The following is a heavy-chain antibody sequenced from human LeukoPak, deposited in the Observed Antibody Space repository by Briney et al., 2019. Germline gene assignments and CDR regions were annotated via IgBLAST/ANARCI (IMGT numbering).Heavy chain of an antibody. J-gene: IGHJ5*02. Sequence: PGGSLRLSCAASGFTFSSYAMTWVRQAPGKGLEWVSGISGSGGSTYYADSVKGRYTISRDNSKNTLYLQMNSLRAEDTAVYYCAKYYDSSGYYYTXYNWFDPWGQGTLVTVSS. CDR3: AKYYDSSGYYYTXYNWFDP. CDR2: ISGSGGST. CDR1: GFTFSSYA. D-gene: IGHD3-22*01. V-gene: IGHV3-23*01.